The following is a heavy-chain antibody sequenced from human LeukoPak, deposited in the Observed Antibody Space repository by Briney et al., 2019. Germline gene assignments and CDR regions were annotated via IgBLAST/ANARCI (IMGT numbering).Heavy chain of an antibody. J-gene: IGHJ4*02. CDR1: GGFISGYY. D-gene: IGHD4-11*01. Sequence: SETLSLTCTVSGGFISGYYWSWIRQPPGKGLEWIGNIYYSGSTNYNPSLKSRVTISLDTSKNQFSLKVSSVTAADTAVYYCASSQTTVSEYHFDHWGQGTLVTVSS. CDR3: ASSQTTVSEYHFDH. CDR2: IYYSGST. V-gene: IGHV4-59*01.